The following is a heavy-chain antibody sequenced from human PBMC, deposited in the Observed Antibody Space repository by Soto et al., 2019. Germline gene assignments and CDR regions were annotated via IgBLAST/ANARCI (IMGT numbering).Heavy chain of an antibody. CDR3: ARVWSPTFYGMDV. V-gene: IGHV1-46*01. D-gene: IGHD2-8*02. CDR1: GDTFTIYY. CDR2: INPSGVST. J-gene: IGHJ6*02. Sequence: ASVKVSCKASGDTFTIYYMHWVRQAPGQGLEWMGIINPSGVSTSYAQKFQGRVTMKRETSTSTVYMELSRLRSEDTAVYYCARVWSPTFYGMDVWGQGTTVTVSS.